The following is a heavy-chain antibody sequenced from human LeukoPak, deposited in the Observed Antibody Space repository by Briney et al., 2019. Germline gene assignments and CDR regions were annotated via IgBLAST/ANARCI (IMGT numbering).Heavy chain of an antibody. D-gene: IGHD2-21*01. V-gene: IGHV3-30*02. CDR1: GFRSSSYG. CDR2: TRPDKDDK. CDR3: AKGVSDWGHFGN. J-gene: IGHJ4*02. Sequence: GGSLRLSCTMSGFRSSSYGLYWVRQAPDKGLEWVAFTRPDKDDKYYSDSVRGRFTISRDNPKNTLYLQMNSMTVEDTAVYYRAKGVSDWGHFGNWGQGTLVRVSS.